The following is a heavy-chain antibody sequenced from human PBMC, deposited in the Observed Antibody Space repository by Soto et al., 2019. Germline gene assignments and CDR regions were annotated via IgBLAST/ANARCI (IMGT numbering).Heavy chain of an antibody. Sequence: GGSLRLSCAASGFTFSSYSMNWVRQAPGKGLEWVSSISSSSSYIYYADSVKGRFTISRDNAKNSLYLQMNSLRAEDTAVYYCARGITIFGVVTLYYFDYWGQGTLVTVSS. CDR2: ISSSSSYI. D-gene: IGHD3-3*01. CDR3: ARGITIFGVVTLYYFDY. V-gene: IGHV3-21*01. J-gene: IGHJ4*02. CDR1: GFTFSSYS.